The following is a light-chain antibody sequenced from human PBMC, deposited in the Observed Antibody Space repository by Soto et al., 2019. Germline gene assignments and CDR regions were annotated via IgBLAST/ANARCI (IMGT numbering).Light chain of an antibody. J-gene: IGLJ1*01. CDR3: CSYAGSSTYV. Sequence: SVLTQPASVSGSPGQSVTISCPGTGSGVGSYNLVSWYKQHPRKAPKLMIDEGSKRPSGVSNRFSGSKSGNTASLTISGLQAEDEADYYCCSYAGSSTYVFRTGTKVTV. V-gene: IGLV2-23*01. CDR1: GSGVGSYNL. CDR2: EGS.